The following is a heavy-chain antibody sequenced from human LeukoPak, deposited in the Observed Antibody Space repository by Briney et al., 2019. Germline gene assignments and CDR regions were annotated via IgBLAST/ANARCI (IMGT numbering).Heavy chain of an antibody. J-gene: IGHJ4*02. Sequence: SETLSLTCAVSGGSISSGGYSWSWIRQPPGKGLEWIGYIYYSGSTYYNPSLKSRVTISVDTSKNQFSLKLSSVTAADTAVYYCARDGEMGTIENYFDYWGQGTLVTVSS. V-gene: IGHV4-30-4*07. CDR1: GGSISSGGYS. D-gene: IGHD5-24*01. CDR2: IYYSGST. CDR3: ARDGEMGTIENYFDY.